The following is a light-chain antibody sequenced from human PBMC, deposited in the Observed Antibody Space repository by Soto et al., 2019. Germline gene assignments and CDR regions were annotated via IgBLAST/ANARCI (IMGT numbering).Light chain of an antibody. Sequence: MVLTQSPGTLSLSAGERAALSCRASQSVNSRLAWYQHKPGQAPRLLISGASSRATGIPARFSGSGSGTDFTLTISSLQSEDFAVYYCQQYNNWPRTFGQGTKVDIK. J-gene: IGKJ1*01. CDR3: QQYNNWPRT. CDR1: QSVNSR. CDR2: GAS. V-gene: IGKV3D-15*01.